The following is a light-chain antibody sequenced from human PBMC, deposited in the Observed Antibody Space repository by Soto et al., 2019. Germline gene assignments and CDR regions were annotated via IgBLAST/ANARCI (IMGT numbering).Light chain of an antibody. CDR2: KAS. Sequence: DIQMTQSPSTLSASVGDRVTITCRASQSISSLLAWYQQKPGRAPILLIYKASTLESGVPSRFSGSGSGTEFSLTISSLQPDDSATYYCQQYNNYPLTFGQGTRLEIK. CDR3: QQYNNYPLT. V-gene: IGKV1-5*03. CDR1: QSISSL. J-gene: IGKJ5*01.